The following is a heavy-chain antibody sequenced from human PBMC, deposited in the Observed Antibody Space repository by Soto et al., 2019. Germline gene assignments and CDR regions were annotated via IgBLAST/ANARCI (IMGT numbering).Heavy chain of an antibody. D-gene: IGHD6-13*01. CDR3: ARWDTAAAGTYYYGMDV. J-gene: IGHJ6*02. CDR2: IYTSGST. CDR1: GGSISSYY. V-gene: IGHV4-4*07. Sequence: PSETLSLTCTVSGGSISSYYWSWIRQPAGKGLEWIGRIYTSGSTNYNPSLKSRVTMSVDTSKNQFSLKVSSVTAADTAVYYCARWDTAAAGTYYYGMDVWGQGTTVTVSS.